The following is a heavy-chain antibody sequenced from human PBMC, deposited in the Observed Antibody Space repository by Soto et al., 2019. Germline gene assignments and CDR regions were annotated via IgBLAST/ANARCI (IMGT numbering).Heavy chain of an antibody. CDR1: GYTFTSYG. Sequence: GASVKVSCKASGYTFTSYGISWVRQAPGQGLEWMGWISAYNGNTDYAQKVQARVTMTTDTSTSTAFMELRSLRSDDTAVYYCARDRARPTVTFLDYWGQGTLVT. CDR3: ARDRARPTVTFLDY. J-gene: IGHJ4*02. CDR2: ISAYNGNT. V-gene: IGHV1-18*01. D-gene: IGHD4-17*01.